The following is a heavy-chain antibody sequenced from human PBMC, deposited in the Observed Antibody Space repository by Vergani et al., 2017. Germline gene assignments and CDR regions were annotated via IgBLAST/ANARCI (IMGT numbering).Heavy chain of an antibody. V-gene: IGHV1-46*01. CDR3: ARESGAVSSGLDNGWELLHPYYFDY. CDR2: INPSGGST. Sequence: QVQLVQSGAEVKKPGASVKVSCKASGYTFTSYYMHWVRQAPGQGLEWMGIINPSGGSTSYAQKFQGRVTMTRDTSTSTVYMELSSLRSEDTAVYYCARESGAVSSGLDNGWELLHPYYFDYWGQGTLVTVSS. D-gene: IGHD1-26*01. CDR1: GYTFTSYY. J-gene: IGHJ4*02.